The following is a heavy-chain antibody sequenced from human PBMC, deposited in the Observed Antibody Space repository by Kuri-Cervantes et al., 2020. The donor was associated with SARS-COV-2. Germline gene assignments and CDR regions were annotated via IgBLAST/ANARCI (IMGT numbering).Heavy chain of an antibody. CDR1: GYTFTNYG. Sequence: ASVKVSCKASGYTFTNYGISWVRQAPGQGLEWMGWSSGYNGNTNYAQKLQGRVTMTRNTSVSTAYMELSSLRSEDTAVYYCARAPGRYCSSTSCARGAFDIWGQGTMVTVSS. J-gene: IGHJ3*02. CDR2: SSGYNGNT. V-gene: IGHV1-18*04. CDR3: ARAPGRYCSSTSCARGAFDI. D-gene: IGHD2-2*01.